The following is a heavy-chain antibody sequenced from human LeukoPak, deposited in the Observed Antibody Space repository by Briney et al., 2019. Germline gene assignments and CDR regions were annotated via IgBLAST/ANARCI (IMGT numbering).Heavy chain of an antibody. Sequence: GGSLRLSCAASGFTFSSYEMNWVRQAPGKGLEWASYISGSGSTIYYADSVKGRFTISRDNAKNSLYLQMNSLRAEDTAVYYCARDGGDSDAFDIWGQGTMVTVSS. CDR2: ISGSGSTI. CDR1: GFTFSSYE. V-gene: IGHV3-48*03. CDR3: ARDGGDSDAFDI. D-gene: IGHD2-21*02. J-gene: IGHJ3*02.